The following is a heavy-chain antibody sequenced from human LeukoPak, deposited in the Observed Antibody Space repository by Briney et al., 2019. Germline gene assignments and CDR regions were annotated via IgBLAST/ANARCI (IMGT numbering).Heavy chain of an antibody. CDR2: IRYDGSNK. J-gene: IGHJ4*02. Sequence: GGSLRLSCAASGFTFSSYGMHWVRQAPGKGLEWVAFIRYDGSNKYYADSVKGRFTISRDNSKNTLYLQMNSLRAEDTAVYYCAKDPEGYSSSWYYFDYWGQGTLVTVSS. CDR3: AKDPEGYSSSWYYFDY. CDR1: GFTFSSYG. V-gene: IGHV3-30*02. D-gene: IGHD6-13*01.